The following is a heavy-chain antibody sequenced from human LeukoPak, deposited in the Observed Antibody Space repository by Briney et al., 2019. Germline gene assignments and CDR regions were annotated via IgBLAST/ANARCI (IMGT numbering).Heavy chain of an antibody. Sequence: SETLSLTCAVSGYSISGGYYWGWIRQPPGKGLEWIGSIYHSGSTYYNPSLKSRVTISVDTSKNQFSLKLSSVTAADTAVYYCARAPSDSSGYSSYYYYMDVWGKGTTVTVSS. CDR2: IYHSGST. CDR1: GYSISGGYY. D-gene: IGHD3-22*01. J-gene: IGHJ6*03. V-gene: IGHV4-38-2*01. CDR3: ARAPSDSSGYSSYYYYMDV.